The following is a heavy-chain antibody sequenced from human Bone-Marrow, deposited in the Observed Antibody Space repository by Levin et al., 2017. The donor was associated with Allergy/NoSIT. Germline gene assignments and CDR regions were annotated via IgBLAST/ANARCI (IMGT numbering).Heavy chain of an antibody. J-gene: IGHJ5*02. D-gene: IGHD2-2*01. CDR2: VHPADSDT. Sequence: TCQGFGFTFTTSWIVWVRQVPGKGLEWLGIVHPADSDTRYNPSFQGRVSMSADKSISTVYLQWSSLEASAPAIYYCARQDCSTTSCYGGVGWFDPWGQGTLVTVSS. V-gene: IGHV5-51*01. CDR1: GFTFTTSW. CDR3: ARQDCSTTSCYGGVGWFDP.